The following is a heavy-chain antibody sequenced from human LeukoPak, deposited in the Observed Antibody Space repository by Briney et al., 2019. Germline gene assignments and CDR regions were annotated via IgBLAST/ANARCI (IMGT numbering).Heavy chain of an antibody. D-gene: IGHD1-1*01. CDR2: VDSDGRIT. CDR1: GFTFSSHW. CDR3: ARDYNWNPPDY. J-gene: IGHJ4*02. V-gene: IGHV3-74*01. Sequence: GGSLRLSCAASGFTFSSHWMHWVRQAPGKGLVWVSRVDSDGRITTYADSVKGRFTISRDNAKNTLYLQMNTLRDEDTAVYYCARDYNWNPPDYWGQGTLVTVSS.